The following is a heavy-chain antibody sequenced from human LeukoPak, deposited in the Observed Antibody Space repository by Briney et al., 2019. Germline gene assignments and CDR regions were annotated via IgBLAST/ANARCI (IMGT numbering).Heavy chain of an antibody. CDR3: AXXXXXXXXVVIPPWGYYYGMDV. D-gene: IGHD3-22*01. J-gene: IGHJ6*02. CDR1: GYTFTSYG. Sequence: ASVKVSCKASGYTFTSYGISWVRQAPGQGLEWMGWISAYNGNTNYAQKLQGRVTMTTDTSTSTAYMELRSLRSDDTAVYYCAXXXXXXXXVVIPPWGYYYGMDVWGQGTTVTVSS. V-gene: IGHV1-18*01. CDR2: ISAYNGNT.